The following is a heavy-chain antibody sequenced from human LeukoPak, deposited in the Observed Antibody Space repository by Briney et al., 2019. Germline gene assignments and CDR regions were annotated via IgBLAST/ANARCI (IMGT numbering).Heavy chain of an antibody. V-gene: IGHV3-48*02. Sequence: PGGSLRLSCAASGSTFSSYSMNWVRQAPGKGLEWVSYISSSSSTIYYADSVKGRFTISRDNAKNSLYLQMNSLRDEDTAVYYCTRVGCSSTTCYPERDYWGQGTLVIVSS. CDR2: ISSSSSTI. CDR1: GSTFSSYS. CDR3: TRVGCSSTTCYPERDY. D-gene: IGHD2-2*01. J-gene: IGHJ4*02.